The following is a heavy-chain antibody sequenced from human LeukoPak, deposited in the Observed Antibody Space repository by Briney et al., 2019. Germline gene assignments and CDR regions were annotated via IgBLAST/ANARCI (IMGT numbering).Heavy chain of an antibody. V-gene: IGHV3-23*01. CDR1: GFTFSSSA. CDR2: ISASGGST. CDR3: ASSPLEWIQPSYYYYGMDV. J-gene: IGHJ6*02. D-gene: IGHD5-18*01. Sequence: GGSLRLSCAASGFTFSSSAMSWVRQVPGKGLEWVSGISASGGSTYYADSVRGRFTISRDNSKNTLYVQMNSLRAEDTAVYYCASSPLEWIQPSYYYYGMDVWGQGTTVTVSS.